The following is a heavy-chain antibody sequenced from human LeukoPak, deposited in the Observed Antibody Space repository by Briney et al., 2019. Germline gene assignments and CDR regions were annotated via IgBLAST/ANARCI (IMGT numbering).Heavy chain of an antibody. Sequence: GGSLRLSCAASGFTFSSYAMSWVRQAPGKGLEWVSAVSGSGGSTYYADSVKGRFTISRDNSKNTLYLQMNSLRAEDTAVYYCARDMIVVVILRALDYWGQGTLVTVSS. D-gene: IGHD3-22*01. CDR1: GFTFSSYA. J-gene: IGHJ4*02. CDR3: ARDMIVVVILRALDY. CDR2: VSGSGGST. V-gene: IGHV3-23*01.